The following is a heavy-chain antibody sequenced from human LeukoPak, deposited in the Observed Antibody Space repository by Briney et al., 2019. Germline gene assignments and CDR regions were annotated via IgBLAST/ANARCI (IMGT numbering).Heavy chain of an antibody. V-gene: IGHV3-7*01. J-gene: IGHJ4*02. CDR1: GFPFSSYW. Sequence: PGGSLRLSCGTSGFPFSSYWMLWVRQAPGKGLEWVANIKEDGSEKYYVDSVKGRFTISRDNTKNSLYLQMNSLRAEDTAVYYCARDRGYTSGPYYFDHWGQGTLVTVSS. D-gene: IGHD6-19*01. CDR2: IKEDGSEK. CDR3: ARDRGYTSGPYYFDH.